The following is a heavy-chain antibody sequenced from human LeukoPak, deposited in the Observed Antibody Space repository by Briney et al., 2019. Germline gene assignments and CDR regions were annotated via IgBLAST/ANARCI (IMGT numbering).Heavy chain of an antibody. CDR3: VRDSTTAYYFDY. CDR1: GFTFTTYW. V-gene: IGHV3-74*01. Sequence: GGSLRLSCAASGFTFTTYWMHWVRQAPGKGLVWVSHINSDGSSTSYADSVKGRFTISRDNAKSTLYLQMNSLRAEDTAVYYCVRDSTTAYYFDYWGQGILLTVSS. J-gene: IGHJ4*02. D-gene: IGHD4-11*01. CDR2: INSDGSST.